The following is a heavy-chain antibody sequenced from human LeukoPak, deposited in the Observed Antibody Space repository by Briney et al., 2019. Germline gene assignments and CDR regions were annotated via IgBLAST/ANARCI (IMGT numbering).Heavy chain of an antibody. J-gene: IGHJ4*02. Sequence: ASVKVSCKVSGYTLTELSMHWVRQAPGKGLEWMGGFDPEDGETIYAQKFRGRVTMTEDTSTDTAYMELSSLRSEDTAVYYCATDLHDSSGYYYKFDYWGQGTLVTVSS. CDR3: ATDLHDSSGYYYKFDY. V-gene: IGHV1-24*01. D-gene: IGHD3-22*01. CDR2: FDPEDGET. CDR1: GYTLTELS.